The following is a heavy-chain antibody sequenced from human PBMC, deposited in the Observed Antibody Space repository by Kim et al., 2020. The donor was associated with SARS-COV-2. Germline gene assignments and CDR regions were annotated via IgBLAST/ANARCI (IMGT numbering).Heavy chain of an antibody. CDR2: IWSAGSNK. D-gene: IGHD1-20*01. CDR3: AKAGGISGTTSMDV. V-gene: IGHV3-33*06. Sequence: GGSLRLSCAASGFSFISYGMHWVRQAPGKGLEWVAVIWSAGSNKYYTESVKGRFTISRDNSKNTVSLQMNSLRAEDTAVYYCAKAGGISGTTSMDVWGQGTTVTVSS. CDR1: GFSFISYG. J-gene: IGHJ6*02.